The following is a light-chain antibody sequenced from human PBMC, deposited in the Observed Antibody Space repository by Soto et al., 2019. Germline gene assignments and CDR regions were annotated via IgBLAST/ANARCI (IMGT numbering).Light chain of an antibody. J-gene: IGKJ5*01. CDR3: QPANSFHIT. Sequence: DIQMTQSPSSVSASVGDRVTITCRASQGISSWLAWYQQKPGKAPKLLIYAASSLQSGVTSRFSGSGSGTDFTLNISRMKTEDFATYYCQPANSFHITVGQGTRREIK. V-gene: IGKV1-12*01. CDR1: QGISSW. CDR2: AAS.